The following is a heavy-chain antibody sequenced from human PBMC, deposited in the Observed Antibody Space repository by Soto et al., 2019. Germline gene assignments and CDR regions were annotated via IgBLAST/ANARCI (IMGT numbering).Heavy chain of an antibody. CDR2: IYYSGST. Sequence: SETLSLTCTVSGGSISSYYWSWIRQPPGKGLEWIGYIYYSGSTNYNPSLKSRVTISVDTSKNQFSLKLSSVTAADTAVYYCAMSISGSYTFDPWGQGTLVTVSS. V-gene: IGHV4-59*01. J-gene: IGHJ5*02. CDR1: GGSISSYY. CDR3: AMSISGSYTFDP. D-gene: IGHD1-26*01.